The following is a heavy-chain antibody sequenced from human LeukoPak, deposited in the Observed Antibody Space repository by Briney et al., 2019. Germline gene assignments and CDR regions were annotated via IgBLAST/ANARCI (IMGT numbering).Heavy chain of an antibody. CDR3: ARSGSGSYYYYFDY. J-gene: IGHJ4*02. CDR2: INPNSGDT. Sequence: SVKVSCKASGYTFTAYYMHWVRQAPGQGLEWMGWINPNSGDTRYTQKFQGRVAMTRDTSISTAYMELSRLTSDDTAVYYCARSGSGSYYYYFDYWGQGTLVTVSS. V-gene: IGHV1-2*02. D-gene: IGHD3-10*01. CDR1: GYTFTAYY.